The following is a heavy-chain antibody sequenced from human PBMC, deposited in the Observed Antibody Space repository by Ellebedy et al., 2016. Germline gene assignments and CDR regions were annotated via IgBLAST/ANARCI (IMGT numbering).Heavy chain of an antibody. D-gene: IGHD6-13*01. CDR2: MNPTSGNT. J-gene: IGHJ6*02. Sequence: ASVKVSXXASGYTFTSYDINWVRQAAGQGPEWMGWMNPTSGNTGYAQKFQGRVTMTRNTSISTAYMELSSLRSEDTAVYYCARDLEYSSSWYTQYLSHYYYGMDVWGQGTTVTVSS. CDR3: ARDLEYSSSWYTQYLSHYYYGMDV. CDR1: GYTFTSYD. V-gene: IGHV1-8*01.